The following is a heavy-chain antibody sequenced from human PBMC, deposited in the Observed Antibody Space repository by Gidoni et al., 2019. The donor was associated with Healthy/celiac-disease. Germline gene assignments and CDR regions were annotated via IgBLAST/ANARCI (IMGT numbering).Heavy chain of an antibody. V-gene: IGHV3-7*03. CDR1: GFTFRSYW. D-gene: IGHD3-10*01. CDR2: IKQDGSEK. J-gene: IGHJ5*02. Sequence: EVQLVESGGGLVQPGGSLRLSCAASGFTFRSYWMSWVRQAPGKGLEWVANIKQDGSEKYYVDSVKGRFTISRDNAKNSLYLQMNSLRAEDTAVYYCARDRDYYGSGSPVGWFDPWGQGTLVTVSS. CDR3: ARDRDYYGSGSPVGWFDP.